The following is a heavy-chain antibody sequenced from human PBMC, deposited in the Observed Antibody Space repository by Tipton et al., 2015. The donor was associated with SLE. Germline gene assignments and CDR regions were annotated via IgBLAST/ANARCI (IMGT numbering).Heavy chain of an antibody. CDR1: GGSISSNSYY. CDR2: AYYSGSS. J-gene: IGHJ4*02. V-gene: IGHV4-39*07. CDR3: ARDFGDYGNFDY. D-gene: IGHD4-17*01. Sequence: GLVKPSETLSLTCTVSGGSISSNSYYWGWIRQPPGKGLEWMGNAYYSGSSYYNPSLKSRVTISLDTSNNQFSLKLNSVTAADTAVYYCARDFGDYGNFDYWGQGTLVTVSS.